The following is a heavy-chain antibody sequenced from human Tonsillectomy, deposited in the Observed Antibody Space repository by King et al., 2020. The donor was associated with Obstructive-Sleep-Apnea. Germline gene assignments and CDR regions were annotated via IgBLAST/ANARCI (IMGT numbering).Heavy chain of an antibody. CDR3: AKDGSEEEWLQYFDY. J-gene: IGHJ4*02. CDR1: GFTFSSYA. V-gene: IGHV3-23*04. Sequence: VQLVESGGGLVQPGGSLRLSCEASGFTFSSYAMSWVRQAPGKGLEWVSAISGSGGNTYYADSVKGRFTISRDNSKNTLYLQMNSLRAEDTAVYYCAKDGSEEEWLQYFDYWGQGTLVTVSS. D-gene: IGHD3-3*01. CDR2: ISGSGGNT.